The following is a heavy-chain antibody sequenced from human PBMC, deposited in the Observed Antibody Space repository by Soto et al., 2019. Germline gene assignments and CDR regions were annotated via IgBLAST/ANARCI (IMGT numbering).Heavy chain of an antibody. CDR3: AKGRGGSGSLTPRVDF. J-gene: IGHJ4*02. V-gene: IGHV3-23*01. D-gene: IGHD3-10*01. CDR1: GFTFNNYA. CDR2: ISGGGDTT. Sequence: EVQLLESGGGLVQPGGSLRLSCAASGFTFNNYAMTWVRQAPGKGLEWVSAISGGGDTTSYADSVKGRFTVSRDGSENTLYLQMSSLRAEDTALYYCAKGRGGSGSLTPRVDFWGQGTLVTVSS.